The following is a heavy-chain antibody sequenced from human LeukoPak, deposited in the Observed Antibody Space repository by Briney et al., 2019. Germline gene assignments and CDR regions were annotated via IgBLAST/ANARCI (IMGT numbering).Heavy chain of an antibody. CDR1: GFTFSSYS. J-gene: IGHJ6*03. CDR3: ARDHSLRETHYYYYYMDV. D-gene: IGHD4-17*01. V-gene: IGHV3-21*01. CDR2: ISSSSSYI. Sequence: PGGSLRLSCAASGFTFSSYSMNWVRQAPGKGLEWVSSISSSSSYIYYADSVKGRFTISRDNAKNSLYLQMNSLRAEDTAVYYCARDHSLRETHYYYYYMDVWGKGTTVTASS.